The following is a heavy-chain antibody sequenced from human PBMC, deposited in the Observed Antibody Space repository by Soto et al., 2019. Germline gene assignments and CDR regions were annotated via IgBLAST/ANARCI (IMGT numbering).Heavy chain of an antibody. CDR2: INPSDGNT. CDR1: GYTFTSYY. Sequence: GASVKVSCKASGYTFTSYYMHWVRQAPGQRLEWMGRINPSDGNTSYAQKFQGRVTMTTDTSTSTVYMELRSLRSDDTAVYYCARVVWSGYYRYYYYGMDVWGQGTTVTVSS. V-gene: IGHV1-46*01. D-gene: IGHD3-3*01. J-gene: IGHJ6*02. CDR3: ARVVWSGYYRYYYYGMDV.